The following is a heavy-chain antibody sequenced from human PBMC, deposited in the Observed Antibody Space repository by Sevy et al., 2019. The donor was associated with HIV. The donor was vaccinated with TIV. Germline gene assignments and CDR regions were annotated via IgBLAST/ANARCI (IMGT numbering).Heavy chain of an antibody. D-gene: IGHD5-18*01. J-gene: IGHJ4*02. CDR3: TRGEIQLWTNYFDY. V-gene: IGHV3-49*03. CDR1: GFTFGDYA. CDR2: IRSKAYGGTT. Sequence: GGSLRLSCTASGFTFGDYAMSWFRQAPGKGLEWVGFIRSKAYGGTTEYAASVKGRFTISRDDSKSIAYLQMNSLKTEDTAVYYCTRGEIQLWTNYFDYWGQGTLVTVSS.